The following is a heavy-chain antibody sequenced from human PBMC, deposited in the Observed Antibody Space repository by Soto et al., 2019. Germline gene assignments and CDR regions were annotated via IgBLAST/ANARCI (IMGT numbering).Heavy chain of an antibody. J-gene: IGHJ4*02. V-gene: IGHV3-7*01. Sequence: GGSLRLSCAASGFTFSSYWMTWVRQAPGKGLEWVANIKHDGSDKYYVDSVIGRFTVSRDNAKNSLYLQMNSLRAEDTALYYCASDYQLLDYWGQGTLVTVSS. CDR3: ASDYQLLDY. CDR1: GFTFSSYW. CDR2: IKHDGSDK. D-gene: IGHD2-2*01.